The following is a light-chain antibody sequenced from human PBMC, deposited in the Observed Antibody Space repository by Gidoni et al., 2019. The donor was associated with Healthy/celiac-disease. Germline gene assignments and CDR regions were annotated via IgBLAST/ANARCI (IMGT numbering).Light chain of an antibody. V-gene: IGKV3-20*01. CDR2: GAS. CDR3: HQYCSSRT. CDR1: QSVSSSY. Sequence: EIVLTQSPGTLYLSPGEIATLYCRHSQSVSSSYLACYQQKPVQAPSLLIYGASSRSTGIPDRFSVSWSGTDFTLTIIRREPEDFAVYYCHQYCSSRTFGQWTKLDIK. J-gene: IGKJ2*02.